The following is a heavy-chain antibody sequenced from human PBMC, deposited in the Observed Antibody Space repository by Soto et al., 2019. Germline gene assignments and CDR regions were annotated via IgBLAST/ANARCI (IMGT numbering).Heavy chain of an antibody. CDR3: ARDQRSSSGRHVDY. V-gene: IGHV4-30-2*01. Sequence: SETLSLTCAVSGGSISSGTDSWSWIRLPPGKALEWIGYIYNSGSTYYNPSLKSRVTISVDRSKNQFSLKLSSVTAADTAVYYCARDQRSSSGRHVDYWGQGAPVTVSS. CDR1: GGSISSGTDS. J-gene: IGHJ4*02. D-gene: IGHD6-6*01. CDR2: IYNSGST.